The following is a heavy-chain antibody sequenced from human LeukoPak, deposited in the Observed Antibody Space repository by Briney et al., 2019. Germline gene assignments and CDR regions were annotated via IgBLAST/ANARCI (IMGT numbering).Heavy chain of an antibody. CDR3: AKHDTLFGAAHYYMDV. Sequence: SETLSLTCTVSGGSISTYYWSWIRQPPGKGLEWIGYIYISGNTNYNPSLKSRVTITLDTSKNHFSLNLTSVTAADTAVYYCAKHDTLFGAAHYYMDVWGKGTTVTVSS. CDR1: GGSISTYY. CDR2: IYISGNT. V-gene: IGHV4-4*09. D-gene: IGHD3-3*01. J-gene: IGHJ6*03.